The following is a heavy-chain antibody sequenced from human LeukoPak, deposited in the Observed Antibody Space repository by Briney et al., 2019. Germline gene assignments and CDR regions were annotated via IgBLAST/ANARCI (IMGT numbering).Heavy chain of an antibody. D-gene: IGHD3-10*01. CDR3: ATYYVSGSPIDY. Sequence: GGSLRLSCAASGFTFSDYYMSWVRQAPGKGLEWVANIKQDGSEKYYVDSVKGRFTISRDNAKTSLSLQMNSLRADDTAVYYCATYYVSGSPIDYWGQGTLVTVSS. J-gene: IGHJ4*02. CDR1: GFTFSDYY. V-gene: IGHV3-7*01. CDR2: IKQDGSEK.